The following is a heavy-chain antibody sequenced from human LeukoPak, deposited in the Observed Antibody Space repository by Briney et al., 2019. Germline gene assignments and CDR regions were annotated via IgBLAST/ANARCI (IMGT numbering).Heavy chain of an antibody. J-gene: IGHJ6*03. D-gene: IGHD3-10*01. CDR2: FIPIFGGT. CDR3: ARVITIGQPPYYYYMDV. CDR1: GGTFRTYG. Sequence: SVKVSCKASGGTFRTYGVSWVRQAPGQGLEWMGGFIPIFGGTSYAQKFQDRVTITADESTTVAYMDLSSLRFEDTAVYYCARVITIGQPPYYYYMDVWGKGTTVTVSS. V-gene: IGHV1-69*13.